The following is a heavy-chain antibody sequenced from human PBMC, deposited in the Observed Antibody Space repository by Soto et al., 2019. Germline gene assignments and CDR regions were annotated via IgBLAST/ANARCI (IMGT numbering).Heavy chain of an antibody. Sequence: QVQLVQSGAEVKTPGSSVKVSCKASGGTLSDYAISWVRQAPGQGLEWMGGIMPTVDSANYAQNFQGRLTISADESTSTANLELSSLMSDDTDVYYCAVAAVREIMAQESSGMAVWGQGTTVIVSS. CDR3: AVAAVREIMAQESSGMAV. D-gene: IGHD3-10*01. CDR2: IMPTVDSA. CDR1: GGTLSDYA. V-gene: IGHV1-69*01. J-gene: IGHJ6*02.